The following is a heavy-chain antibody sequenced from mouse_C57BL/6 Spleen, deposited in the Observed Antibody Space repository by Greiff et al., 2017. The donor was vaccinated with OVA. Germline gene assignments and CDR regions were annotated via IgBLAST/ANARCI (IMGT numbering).Heavy chain of an antibody. Sequence: QVQLQQPGAELVRPGTSVKLSCKASGYTFTSYWMHWVKQRPGQGLEWIGVIDPSDSYTNYNQKFKGKATMTVDKSSSTAYMQLSSLTSEDSAVYYCARNEGFSAWFCYWGKVALVTV. CDR2: IDPSDSYT. D-gene: IGHD3-1*01. J-gene: IGHJ3*01. V-gene: IGHV1-59*01. CDR1: GYTFTSYW. CDR3: ARNEGFSAWFCY.